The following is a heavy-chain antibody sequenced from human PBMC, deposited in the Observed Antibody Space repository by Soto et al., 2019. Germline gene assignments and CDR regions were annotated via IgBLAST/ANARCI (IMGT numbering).Heavy chain of an antibody. D-gene: IGHD2-21*02. V-gene: IGHV2-5*02. CDR1: GFSLSTTTVG. CDR3: IQSRCGGDCLQSYASHYYYGMDV. J-gene: IGHJ6*02. Sequence: SGPTLVNPTQTLTLTCTLSGFSLSTTTVGVGWIRQPPGKALEWLALIYWDDDRRYIPSLKNRLTITKDTSGGQVVLTMTNMDPVDTATYYCIQSRCGGDCLQSYASHYYYGMDVWGQGTTVTVSS. CDR2: IYWDDDR.